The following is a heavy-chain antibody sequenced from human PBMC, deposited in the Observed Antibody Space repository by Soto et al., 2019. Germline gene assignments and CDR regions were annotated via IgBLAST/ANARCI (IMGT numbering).Heavy chain of an antibody. V-gene: IGHV3-7*03. D-gene: IGHD2-2*01. J-gene: IGHJ5*02. CDR3: VRSYCSSASCYGAELDWFDH. CDR2: IKQDGSEK. CDR1: GFIFTTYW. Sequence: PGGSLRLSCEASGFIFTTYWMSWVRQAPGKGLEWVAIIKQDGSEKYYVDSVKGRFTISRDNARNSLYLQMNSLRAEDTAVYYCVRSYCSSASCYGAELDWFDHWGQGTLVTVSS.